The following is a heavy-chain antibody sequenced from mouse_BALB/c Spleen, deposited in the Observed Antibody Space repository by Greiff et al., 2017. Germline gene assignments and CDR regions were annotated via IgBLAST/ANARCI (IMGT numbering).Heavy chain of an antibody. D-gene: IGHD2-2*01. CDR2: IDPANGNT. CDR1: GFNIKDTY. CDR3: APFYYGYDDGYAMDY. J-gene: IGHJ4*01. Sequence: EVQLQQSGAELVKPGASVKLSCTASGFNIKDTYMHWVKQRPEQGLEWIGRIDPANGNTKYDPKFQGKATITADTSSNTAYLQLSSLTSEDTAVFYCAPFYYGYDDGYAMDYWGQGTSVTVSS. V-gene: IGHV14-3*02.